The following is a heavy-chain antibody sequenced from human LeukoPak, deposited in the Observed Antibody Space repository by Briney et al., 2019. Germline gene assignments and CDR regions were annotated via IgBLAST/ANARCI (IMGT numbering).Heavy chain of an antibody. CDR3: AKAQSPWFGEVPNDC. J-gene: IGHJ4*02. CDR1: GFTFSSYG. CDR2: ISGSGGKT. D-gene: IGHD3-10*01. V-gene: IGHV3-23*01. Sequence: LTGGSLRLSCAASGFTFSSYGMSWVRQAPGKGLEWVSGISGSGGKTDYADSVKGRFTITRDNSKNTLYLQMNSLRPGDTAIYYCAKAQSPWFGEVPNDCWGQGTLVTVSS.